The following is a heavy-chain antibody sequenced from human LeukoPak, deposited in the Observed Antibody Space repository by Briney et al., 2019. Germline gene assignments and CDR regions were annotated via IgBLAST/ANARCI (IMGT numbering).Heavy chain of an antibody. V-gene: IGHV1-69*06. Sequence: SVKVSCKASGGTFSSYAISWVRQAPGQGLEWMGGIIPIFGTANYAQKFQGGVTITADKSTSTAYMELSSLRSEDTAVYYCARGVVPAARGVFDYWGQGTLVTVSS. CDR3: ARGVVPAARGVFDY. D-gene: IGHD2-2*01. CDR1: GGTFSSYA. J-gene: IGHJ4*02. CDR2: IIPIFGTA.